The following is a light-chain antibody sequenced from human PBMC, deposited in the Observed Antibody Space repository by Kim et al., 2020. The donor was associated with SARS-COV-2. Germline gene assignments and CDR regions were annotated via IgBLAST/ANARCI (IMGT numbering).Light chain of an antibody. CDR1: ELGKRY. V-gene: IGLV3-1*01. CDR3: QAWDSRPVV. CDR2: QDS. Sequence: SYELTQPPSVSVSPGQTASITCSGDELGKRYVCWYQQKPGQSPVVVIYQDSKRPSGIPERFSGSKSGNTATLTISGTQAMDEADYYCQAWDSRPVVFGGG. J-gene: IGLJ2*01.